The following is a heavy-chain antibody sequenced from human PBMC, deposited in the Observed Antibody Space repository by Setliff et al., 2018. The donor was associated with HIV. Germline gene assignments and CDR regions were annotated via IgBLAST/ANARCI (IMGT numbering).Heavy chain of an antibody. CDR1: GYTLTELS. CDR3: ATDPGYSSTWYSESFQH. J-gene: IGHJ1*01. D-gene: IGHD6-13*01. CDR2: FDPEDGET. Sequence: GASVKVSCKISGYTLTELSIHWVRQAPGKGLEWMANFDPEDGETFYAQKFQGRLTMTEDTSTDTAYMELSSLRSDDTAMYNCATDPGYSSTWYSESFQHWGQGTVVTVSS. V-gene: IGHV1-24*01.